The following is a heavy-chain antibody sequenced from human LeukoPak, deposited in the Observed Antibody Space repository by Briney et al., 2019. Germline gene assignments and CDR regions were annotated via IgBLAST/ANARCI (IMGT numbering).Heavy chain of an antibody. J-gene: IGHJ4*02. Sequence: PSETLSLTCTVSGGTINNYYWSWIRQPPGKGLEWIGYVYYSGTTNYNPSLKSRVTISVDTSKNQFSLKLSSVTAADTAMYYCAIHGNGGLYDFWGQRALVTVSS. CDR1: GGTINNYY. CDR3: AIHGNGGLYDF. D-gene: IGHD4-23*01. V-gene: IGHV4-59*08. CDR2: VYYSGTT.